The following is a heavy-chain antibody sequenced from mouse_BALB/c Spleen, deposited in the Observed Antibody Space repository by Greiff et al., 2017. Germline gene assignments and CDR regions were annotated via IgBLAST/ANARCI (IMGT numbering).Heavy chain of an antibody. Sequence: DVMLVESGGDLVKPGGSLKLSCAASGFTFSSYGMSWVRQTPDKRLEWVATISSGGSYTYYPDSVKGRFTISRDNAKNTLYLQMSSLKSEDAAMYYCARAYGSGYGAMDYWGQGTSVTVSS. J-gene: IGHJ4*01. CDR2: ISSGGSYT. V-gene: IGHV5-6*02. D-gene: IGHD1-1*01. CDR1: GFTFSSYG. CDR3: ARAYGSGYGAMDY.